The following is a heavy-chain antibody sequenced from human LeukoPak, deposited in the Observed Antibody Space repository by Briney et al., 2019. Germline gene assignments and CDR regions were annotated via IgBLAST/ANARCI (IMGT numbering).Heavy chain of an antibody. Sequence: PGGFLRLSCAASGFTVSSYFMSWVRQAPGKGLEWVSVIYSGGSTYYADSVKGRFTISRDNSKNTLYLQMNSLRAEDTAVYYCARGTSSGWYGAYWGQGTLVTVSS. J-gene: IGHJ4*02. CDR1: GFTVSSYF. CDR2: IYSGGST. V-gene: IGHV3-53*01. CDR3: ARGTSSGWYGAY. D-gene: IGHD6-19*01.